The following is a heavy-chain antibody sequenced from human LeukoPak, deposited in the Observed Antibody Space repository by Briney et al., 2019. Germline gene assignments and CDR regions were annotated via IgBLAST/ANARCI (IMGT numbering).Heavy chain of an antibody. J-gene: IGHJ4*02. V-gene: IGHV1-2*02. D-gene: IGHD2-2*01. CDR2: INPNSGGT. CDR1: GYTFTGYS. CDR3: ARERDNRYCSSISCYAFDY. Sequence: GASAKVSCKASGYTFTGYSMHWVRQAPGQGLEWMGWINPNSGGTNSAQKFQGRVTMTRDTSISTAFMELSRLRSDDTAVYYCARERDNRYCSSISCYAFDYWGQGTLATVSS.